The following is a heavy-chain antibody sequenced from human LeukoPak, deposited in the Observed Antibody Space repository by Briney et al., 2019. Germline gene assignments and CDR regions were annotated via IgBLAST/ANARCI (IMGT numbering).Heavy chain of an antibody. D-gene: IGHD2-2*01. CDR1: GGSFSGYY. CDR3: ARRVFGRYCSSTSCCSGYFDY. Sequence: SETLSLTCAVHGGSFSGYYWSWIRQPPGKGREWIGEINHSGRTNYNPPLKSRVTISVDTSKNQFSLKLSSVTAADTAVYYWARRVFGRYCSSTSCCSGYFDYWGQGTLVTVSS. J-gene: IGHJ4*02. V-gene: IGHV4-34*01. CDR2: INHSGRT.